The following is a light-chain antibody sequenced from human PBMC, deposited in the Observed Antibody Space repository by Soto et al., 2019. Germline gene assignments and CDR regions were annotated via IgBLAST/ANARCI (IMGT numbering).Light chain of an antibody. V-gene: IGKV1-6*01. J-gene: IGKJ1*01. Sequence: AIQMTQSPSSLSASVGDRVIITCRASQAIRTELGWYQQRPGKAPKLLIYGTSNLQSGVPSRFSGSVSGTDFTLTINGLQPEDFATYYCLQDYSYPRTFGQGTKV. CDR2: GTS. CDR1: QAIRTE. CDR3: LQDYSYPRT.